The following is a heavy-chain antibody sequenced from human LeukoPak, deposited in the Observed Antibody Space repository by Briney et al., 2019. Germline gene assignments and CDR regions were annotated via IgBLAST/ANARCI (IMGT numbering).Heavy chain of an antibody. CDR3: AKPLAARGLANFDY. Sequence: QPGGSLRLSCAASGFTFSSYAMRWVRQAPGKGLEWVSAISGSGGSTYYADSVKGRFTISRDNSKNTLYLQMNSLRAEDTAVYYCAKPLAARGLANFDYWGQGTLVTVSS. J-gene: IGHJ4*02. D-gene: IGHD6-25*01. CDR2: ISGSGGST. CDR1: GFTFSSYA. V-gene: IGHV3-23*01.